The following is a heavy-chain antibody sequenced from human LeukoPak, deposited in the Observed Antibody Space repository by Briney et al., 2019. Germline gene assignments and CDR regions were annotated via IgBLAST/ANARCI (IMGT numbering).Heavy chain of an antibody. CDR1: GFTFSSYA. D-gene: IGHD3-22*01. J-gene: IGHJ4*02. CDR3: ARDQYYYELDY. Sequence: TGGSLRLSCAASGFTFSSYAMSWVRQAPGKGLEWVSAISGSGGSTYYADSVKGRFTISRDNAKNSLYLQMNSLRAEDTAVYYCARDQYYYELDYWGQGTLVTVSS. V-gene: IGHV3-23*01. CDR2: ISGSGGST.